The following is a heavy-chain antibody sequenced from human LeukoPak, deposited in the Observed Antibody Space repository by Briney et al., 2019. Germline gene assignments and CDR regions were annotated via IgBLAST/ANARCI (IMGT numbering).Heavy chain of an antibody. J-gene: IGHJ6*03. D-gene: IGHD3-10*01. CDR3: ARVGFGEYYYYYYYMDV. Sequence: GGSLRLSCAASGFTFSSYWMSWVRQAPGKGLEWVANIKKDGSEKYYVDSVKGRFTISRENAKTSLYLQMNSLRAEDTAVYYCARVGFGEYYYYYYYMDVWGKGTTVTISS. V-gene: IGHV3-7*01. CDR1: GFTFSSYW. CDR2: IKKDGSEK.